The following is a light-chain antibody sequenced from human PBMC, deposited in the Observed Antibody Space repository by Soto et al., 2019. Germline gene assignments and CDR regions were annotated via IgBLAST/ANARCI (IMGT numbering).Light chain of an antibody. J-gene: IGKJ4*01. Sequence: IQLTQSPSSLSASVGDRVTISCRARKDIAIDLAWYQQKPGEAPKLLIYAASTLYGGVPSRFSGSGSGTDFALTITSLQAEDFATYYCQQHRMYPSTFGGGTKVEIK. CDR3: QQHRMYPST. CDR1: KDIAID. V-gene: IGKV1-9*01. CDR2: AAS.